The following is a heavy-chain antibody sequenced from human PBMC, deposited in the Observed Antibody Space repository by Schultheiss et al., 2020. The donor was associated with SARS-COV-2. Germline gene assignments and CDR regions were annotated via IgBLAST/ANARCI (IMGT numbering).Heavy chain of an antibody. CDR2: ISSSGSTI. CDR3: ARKGCSSTSCYHYYYYGMDV. J-gene: IGHJ6*02. V-gene: IGHV3-48*03. D-gene: IGHD2-2*01. Sequence: GGSLRLSCAASGFTFSSYEMNWVRQAPGKGLEWVSYISSSGSTIYYADSVKGRFTISRDNAKNSLYLQMNSLRAEDTAVYYCARKGCSSTSCYHYYYYGMDVWGQGTTVTVSS. CDR1: GFTFSSYE.